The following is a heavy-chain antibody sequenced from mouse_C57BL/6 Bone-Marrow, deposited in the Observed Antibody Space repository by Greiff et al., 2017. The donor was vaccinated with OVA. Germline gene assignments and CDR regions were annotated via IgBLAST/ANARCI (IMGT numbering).Heavy chain of an antibody. CDR1: GYTFTEYT. CDR3: ARHDYGSSPYYFDY. Sequence: VQLQQSGAELVKPGASVTLSCKASGYTFTEYTIHWVKQRSGQGLEWIGWVYPGSGSIKYNEKVKEKATLTADKSSSTVYMGLSRLTSEDSAVYFCARHDYGSSPYYFDYWGKGTTLTVSS. V-gene: IGHV1-62-2*01. D-gene: IGHD1-1*01. CDR2: VYPGSGSI. J-gene: IGHJ2*01.